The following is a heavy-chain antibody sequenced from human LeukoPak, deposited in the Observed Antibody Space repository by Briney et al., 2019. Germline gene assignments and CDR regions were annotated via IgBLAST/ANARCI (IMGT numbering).Heavy chain of an antibody. CDR2: ISGGGDIT. V-gene: IGHV3-23*01. CDR1: GFNFANHA. Sequence: GGSLRLSCAASGFNFANHAMSWVRQTPGKGLEWVPAISGGGDITYYADSVTGRFTISRDNSKDTLFLQMHSLRPGDTAVYYCVREDTPATANYWGQGTLVTISS. J-gene: IGHJ4*02. D-gene: IGHD2-21*02. CDR3: VREDTPATANY.